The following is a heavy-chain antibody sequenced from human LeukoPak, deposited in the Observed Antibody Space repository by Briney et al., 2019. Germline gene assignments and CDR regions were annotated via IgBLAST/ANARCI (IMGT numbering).Heavy chain of an antibody. CDR2: ISGSSDNT. Sequence: GGSLRLSCAASGFTFTVYAMSWVRQAPGKGLEWVSAISGSSDNTYFADSVKGRFTISRDNSKNTVSLQMNSLRAEDTAVYYCARDGGNSWDYWGQGTLVTVPS. CDR3: ARDGGNSWDY. CDR1: GFTFTVYA. V-gene: IGHV3-23*01. J-gene: IGHJ4*02. D-gene: IGHD6-13*01.